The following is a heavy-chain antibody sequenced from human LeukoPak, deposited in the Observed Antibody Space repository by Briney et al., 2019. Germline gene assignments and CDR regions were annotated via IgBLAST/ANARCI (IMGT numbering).Heavy chain of an antibody. CDR3: ARAKPLYNGGLDY. D-gene: IGHD2-8*01. CDR2: INGDGTRT. CDR1: GFTLSPHW. Sequence: GGSLRLSCAASGFTLSPHWMSWVRQAPGKGMQRVSRINGDGTRTDYADSVKGLFTISRDNAKNMLYLQMNSLRAEDTAVYYCARAKPLYNGGLDYWGQGTLVTVSS. J-gene: IGHJ4*02. V-gene: IGHV3-74*01.